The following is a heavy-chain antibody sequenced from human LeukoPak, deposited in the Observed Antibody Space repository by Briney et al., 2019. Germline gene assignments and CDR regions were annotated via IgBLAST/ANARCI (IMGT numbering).Heavy chain of an antibody. D-gene: IGHD3-10*01. CDR3: ASVGVYTSGSYYRYLDY. CDR1: GFMCSDCR. V-gene: IGHV3-7*01. Sequence: GGSQRIACAVSGFMCSDCRMSWVRQATGKGLEWVAIINQDGSGSNFVDSVKGRFSISRDNAKNPLQLQMNSLRAEDEDVDFCASVGVYTSGSYYRYLDYWGRGTLVTVSS. J-gene: IGHJ4*02. CDR2: INQDGSGS.